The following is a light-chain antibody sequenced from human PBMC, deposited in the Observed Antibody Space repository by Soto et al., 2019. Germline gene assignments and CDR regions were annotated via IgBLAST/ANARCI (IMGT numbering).Light chain of an antibody. CDR2: GVT. CDR3: CSYAGSYTVL. Sequence: QSALTQPRSVPGSPGQSVTISCTGTSSDVGGYHYVSWYQQHPGKTPKLMIYGVTERPSGVPDRFSGSKSGNSASLTISGLQAEDEADYYCCSYAGSYTVLFGGGTKLTVL. V-gene: IGLV2-11*01. CDR1: SSDVGGYHY. J-gene: IGLJ2*01.